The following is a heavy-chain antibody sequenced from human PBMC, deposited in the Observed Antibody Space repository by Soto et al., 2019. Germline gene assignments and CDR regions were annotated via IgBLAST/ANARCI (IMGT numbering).Heavy chain of an antibody. J-gene: IGHJ6*02. CDR2: IYHSGST. Sequence: PSETLSLTCAVSGGSISSSNWWSWVRQPPGKGLEWIGEIYHSGSTNYNPSLKSRVTISLDKSKNQFSLKLSSVTAADTAVYYCATQGGSGSYYNQLYSYGMDVWGQGTTVTVSS. V-gene: IGHV4-4*02. CDR3: ATQGGSGSYYNQLYSYGMDV. D-gene: IGHD3-10*01. CDR1: GGSISSSNW.